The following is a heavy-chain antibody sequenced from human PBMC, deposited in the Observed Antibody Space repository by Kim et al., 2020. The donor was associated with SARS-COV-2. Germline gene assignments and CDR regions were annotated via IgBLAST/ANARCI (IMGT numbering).Heavy chain of an antibody. CDR1: GFTFSSYG. CDR3: AKDLVPSRVAMDRGAPYSYVYRMDV. V-gene: IGHV3-30*18. Sequence: GGSLRLSCAASGFTFSSYGMHWVRQAPGKGLEWVAVISYDGSNKYYADSVKGRFTISRDNSKNTLYLQMNSLRAEDTAVYYCAKDLVPSRVAMDRGAPYSYVYRMDVWGQGTTVPVSS. J-gene: IGHJ6*02. CDR2: ISYDGSNK. D-gene: IGHD3-10*01.